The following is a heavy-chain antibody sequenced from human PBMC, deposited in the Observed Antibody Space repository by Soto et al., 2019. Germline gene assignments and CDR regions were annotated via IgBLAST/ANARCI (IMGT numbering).Heavy chain of an antibody. Sequence: SETLSLTCAVSGGSISSGGYSWSWIRQPPGKGLEWIGYIYHSGSTYYNPSLKSRVTISVDRSKNQFSLKLSSVTAADTAVYYCASSHAGAHITAALHWGQGTLVTVSS. J-gene: IGHJ4*02. CDR1: GGSISSGGYS. D-gene: IGHD6-13*01. CDR3: ASSHAGAHITAALH. V-gene: IGHV4-30-2*01. CDR2: IYHSGST.